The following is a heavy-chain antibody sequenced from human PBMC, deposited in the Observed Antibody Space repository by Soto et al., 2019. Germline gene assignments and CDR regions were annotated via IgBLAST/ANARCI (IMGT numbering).Heavy chain of an antibody. V-gene: IGHV4-31*03. CDR1: GGSLSSGGYY. CDR2: IYYSGST. CDR3: AVGSSRKVPWFDP. D-gene: IGHD6-13*01. Sequence: SGTLSLTCTVSGGSLSSGGYYWSWIRPHPGKGLEWIGYIYYSGSTYYNPSLKSRVTISVDTSKNQFSLKLSSVTAADTAVYYCAVGSSRKVPWFDPWGQGTLVTVSS. J-gene: IGHJ5*02.